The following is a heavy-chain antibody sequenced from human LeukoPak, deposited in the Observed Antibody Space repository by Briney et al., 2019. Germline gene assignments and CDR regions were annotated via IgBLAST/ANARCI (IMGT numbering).Heavy chain of an antibody. V-gene: IGHV3-7*01. Sequence: GGSLRLSCAASGFTFSSYWMSWVRQAPGKGLEWVANIKQDGSEKYYVDSVKGRFTISRDNAKNSLYLQMNSLRAEDTAVYYCATSMVETSRYYYYMDVWGKGTTVTISS. D-gene: IGHD3-10*01. CDR1: GFTFSSYW. J-gene: IGHJ6*03. CDR3: ATSMVETSRYYYYMDV. CDR2: IKQDGSEK.